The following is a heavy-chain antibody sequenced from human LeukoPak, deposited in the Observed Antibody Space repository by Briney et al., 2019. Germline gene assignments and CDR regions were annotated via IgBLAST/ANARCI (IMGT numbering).Heavy chain of an antibody. J-gene: IGHJ4*02. CDR3: AKGAFSVVVPASDY. Sequence: GGSLRLSCAASGFTFDDYAMHWVRQAPGKGLEWVSGISWNSGSIGYADSVKGRFTVSRDNAKNSLYLQMNSLRAEDMALYYCAKGAFSVVVPASDYWGQGTLVTVSS. CDR2: ISWNSGSI. V-gene: IGHV3-9*03. D-gene: IGHD2-2*01. CDR1: GFTFDDYA.